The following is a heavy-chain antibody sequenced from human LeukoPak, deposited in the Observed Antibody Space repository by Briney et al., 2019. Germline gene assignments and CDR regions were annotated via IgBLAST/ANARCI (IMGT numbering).Heavy chain of an antibody. D-gene: IGHD5-18*01. CDR2: IDPSDSYT. CDR3: ARLDVDTAMPEEDY. V-gene: IGHV5-10-1*01. Sequence: GESLMISCKGSGYNFTSHWISWVRQMPGKGLEWMGRIDPSDSYTNYSPSFQGHVTISADKSISTAYLQWSSLKASDTAMYYCARLDVDTAMPEEDYWGQGTLVTVSS. J-gene: IGHJ4*02. CDR1: GYNFTSHW.